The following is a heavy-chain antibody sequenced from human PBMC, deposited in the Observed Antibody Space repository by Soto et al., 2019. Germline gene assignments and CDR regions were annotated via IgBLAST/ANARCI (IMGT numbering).Heavy chain of an antibody. D-gene: IGHD1-26*01. J-gene: IGHJ5*02. V-gene: IGHV3-53*01. CDR3: ARPRHPRGTVGATSPLDP. CDR2: HYSGGST. Sequence: PGGSLRLSCAISGFSVSSNYLSWVRQAPGKGLEWVSVHYSGGSTYYADSVQGRFTISRDKSNNTLYLQMRRVRAEDTAVYFCARPRHPRGTVGATSPLDPWGQG. CDR1: GFSVSSNY.